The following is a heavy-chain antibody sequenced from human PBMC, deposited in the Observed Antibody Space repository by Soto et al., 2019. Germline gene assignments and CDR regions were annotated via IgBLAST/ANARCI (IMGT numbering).Heavy chain of an antibody. J-gene: IGHJ5*02. D-gene: IGHD4-17*01. CDR3: VRVAYGDLGA. V-gene: IGHV3-74*01. CDR1: GFTFSSYW. Sequence: EVQLVKSWGGLVQPGGSLRLSCAASGFTFSSYWMHWVRQAPGKGLVWVSRIKSDGSDTSYADSVKGRFTISRDNAKNTLYLQMSSLRAEDTAVYYCVRVAYGDLGAWGQGTLVTVSS. CDR2: IKSDGSDT.